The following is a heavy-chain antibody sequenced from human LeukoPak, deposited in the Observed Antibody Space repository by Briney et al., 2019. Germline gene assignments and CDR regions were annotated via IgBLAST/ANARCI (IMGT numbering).Heavy chain of an antibody. CDR2: IHHSGSK. D-gene: IGHD6-13*01. CDR1: GGPISSSNW. J-gene: IGHJ4*02. V-gene: IGHV4-4*02. CDR3: ACKTTAAAGTFDY. Sequence: SGTLSLTCAVSGGPISSSNWWSWVRQPPGKGLEWIGEIHHSGSKNYSPSLNSRVTISVDKSKSQFSLKLTSVTVADTALYYCACKTTAAAGTFDYRGQGTLVTVSS.